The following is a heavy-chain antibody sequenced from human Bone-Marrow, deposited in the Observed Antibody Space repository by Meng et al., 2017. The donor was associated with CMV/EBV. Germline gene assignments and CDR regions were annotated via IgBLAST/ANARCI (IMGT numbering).Heavy chain of an antibody. CDR2: ISSSSSYR. CDR3: ARGLSEVGVLGWFTDY. D-gene: IGHD3-3*01. J-gene: IGHJ4*02. V-gene: IGHV3-21*01. Sequence: ESLKISCAASGFTFSSYSMNWVRQAPGKGLEWVSSISSSSSYRYYADSEKGRFTISRDNAKNTRYLQMNRLRAEDTAVYYCARGLSEVGVLGWFTDYWGQGTLVTVSS. CDR1: GFTFSSYS.